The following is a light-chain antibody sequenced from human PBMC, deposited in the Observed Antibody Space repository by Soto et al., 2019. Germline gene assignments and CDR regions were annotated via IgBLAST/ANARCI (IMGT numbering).Light chain of an antibody. CDR1: SSDIGAYDY. J-gene: IGLJ1*01. CDR2: EVT. Sequence: QSALTQPASVSGSPGQSITISCTGTSSDIGAYDYVSWYQQYPGRVPKLLIHEVTNRPSGVSDRFSGSKSGNTASLTISGLQTEDEADYYCSSHAGSSGFYVFGTGTKVTVL. CDR3: SSHAGSSGFYV. V-gene: IGLV2-14*01.